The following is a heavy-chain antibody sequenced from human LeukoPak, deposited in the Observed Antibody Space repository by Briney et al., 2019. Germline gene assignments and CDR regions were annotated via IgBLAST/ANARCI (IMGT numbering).Heavy chain of an antibody. CDR1: GGSIGSSSYY. V-gene: IGHV4-39*01. CDR3: ARGMGIAAPGTRD. D-gene: IGHD6-13*01. CDR2: IYYSGST. J-gene: IGHJ4*02. Sequence: SETLSLTCTVSGGSIGSSSYYWGWIRQPPGKGLEWIGSIYYSGSTYYNPSLKSRVTISVDTSKNQFSLKLSSVTAADTAVYYCARGMGIAAPGTRDWGQGTLVTVSS.